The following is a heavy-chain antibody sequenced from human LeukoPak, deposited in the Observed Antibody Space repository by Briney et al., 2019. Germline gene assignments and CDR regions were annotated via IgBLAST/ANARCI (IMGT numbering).Heavy chain of an antibody. CDR1: GHRYYSENPI. J-gene: IGHJ6*04. CDR2: TYYRPKRYN. V-gene: IGHV6-1*01. CDR3: AKAPHGHGMYV. Sequence: SHTLSLTCAISGHRYYSENPIWHWIRQSPSRGLEWLGSTYYRPKRYNDYAPSMKNQIMVMPDTPNNQFSLRLRSVTPDDTAIYYCAKAPHGHGMYVWDKGTTVTVSS. D-gene: IGHD3/OR15-3a*01.